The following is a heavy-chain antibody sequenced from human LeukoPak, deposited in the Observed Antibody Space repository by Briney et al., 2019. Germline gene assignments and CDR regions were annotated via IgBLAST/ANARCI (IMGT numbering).Heavy chain of an antibody. Sequence: GGSLRLPCAASGFTFSSYSMNWVRQAPGKGLEWVSSISSSSSYIYYADSVKGRFTISRDNAKNSLYLQMNSLRAEDTAVYYCARGYYDSSGNMDYWGQGTLVTVSS. D-gene: IGHD3-22*01. J-gene: IGHJ4*02. CDR2: ISSSSSYI. V-gene: IGHV3-21*01. CDR3: ARGYYDSSGNMDY. CDR1: GFTFSSYS.